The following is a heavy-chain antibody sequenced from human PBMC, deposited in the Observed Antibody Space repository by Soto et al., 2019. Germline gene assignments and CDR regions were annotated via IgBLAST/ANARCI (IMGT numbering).Heavy chain of an antibody. D-gene: IGHD3-10*01. V-gene: IGHV1-18*01. CDR1: GYTFTSYG. J-gene: IGHJ6*02. CDR3: ARDLGRWPQDYHYYFGMDV. Sequence: ASVKVSCKASGYTFTSYGISWVRQAPGQGLEWMGWISAYNGNTNYAQKLQGRVTMTTDTSTSTAYMELRSLRSDDTAVYYCARDLGRWPQDYHYYFGMDVWGQGTTVTVSS. CDR2: ISAYNGNT.